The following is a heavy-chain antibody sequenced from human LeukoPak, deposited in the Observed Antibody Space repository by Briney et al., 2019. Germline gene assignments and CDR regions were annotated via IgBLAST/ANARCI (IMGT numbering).Heavy chain of an antibody. Sequence: PGGSLRLSCAASGFSFSDYAMAWNRQAPGQGLEWVAYISRSSDTIGYADSVKGRFSISRDNAKSSLYLQMNSLRAEDTAVYYCEGLHWNSGVVYWGQGTLVSVSS. D-gene: IGHD1-7*01. CDR1: GFSFSDYA. J-gene: IGHJ4*02. V-gene: IGHV3-11*01. CDR2: ISRSSDTI. CDR3: EGLHWNSGVVY.